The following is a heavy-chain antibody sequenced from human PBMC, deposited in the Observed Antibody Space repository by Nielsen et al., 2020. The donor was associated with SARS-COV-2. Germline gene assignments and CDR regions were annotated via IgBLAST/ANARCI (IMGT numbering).Heavy chain of an antibody. CDR2: VSRDGSDT. Sequence: GESLKISCAASGFTFRNHGMHWVRQVAGKGLEWVVIVSRDGSDTFYVDSLEGRFTISRDNSKNTVYLEMNSLRAEDTAVYHCAKDVWSGAHQIGPDYWGQGTLVTVSS. J-gene: IGHJ4*02. CDR1: GFTFRNHG. V-gene: IGHV3-30*18. CDR3: AKDVWSGAHQIGPDY. D-gene: IGHD3-3*01.